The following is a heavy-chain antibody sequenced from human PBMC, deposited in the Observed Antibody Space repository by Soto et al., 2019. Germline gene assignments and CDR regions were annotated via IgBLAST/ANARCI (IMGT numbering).Heavy chain of an antibody. D-gene: IGHD2-8*01. Sequence: GPSVKVSCKASGYSFTDYHIHWVRQAPGQGLEWLGRINPKSGGTSTAQKFQGWVTMTTDTSISTASMELTRLTSDDTAIYYCARGDSTDCSNDVCSFFYNHDMDVWGQGTTVTVSS. V-gene: IGHV1-2*04. J-gene: IGHJ6*02. CDR1: GYSFTDYH. CDR2: INPKSGGT. CDR3: ARGDSTDCSNDVCSFFYNHDMDV.